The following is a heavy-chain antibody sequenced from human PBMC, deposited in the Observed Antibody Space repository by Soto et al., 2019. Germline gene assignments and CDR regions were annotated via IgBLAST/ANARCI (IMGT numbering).Heavy chain of an antibody. CDR3: AKLHCITNNCVPLDP. D-gene: IGHD3-10*01. CDR2: IYYSGST. Sequence: QLRLQESGPGLVKPSETLSLTCTVSGGSISETGYYWGWIRQPPGKGLEWIGNIYYSGSTDYNPSLKSRFTISVDTSKNQFSLKLSSVTAADTAVYYCAKLHCITNNCVPLDPWGQGTLVTVSS. V-gene: IGHV4-39*01. J-gene: IGHJ5*02. CDR1: GGSISETGYY.